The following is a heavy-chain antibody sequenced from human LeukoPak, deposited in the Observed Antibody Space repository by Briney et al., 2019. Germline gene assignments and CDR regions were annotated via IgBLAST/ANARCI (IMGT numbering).Heavy chain of an antibody. J-gene: IGHJ4*02. CDR2: ISGSGGST. D-gene: IGHD3-22*01. Sequence: GGSLRLSCAASGFTFSSYAMSWVRQAPGKGLEWVSAISGSGGSTYYADSVKGRFTISRDNSKNTLYLQMNSLRAEDTAVYYCAKVITMIVVVSPFDYWGQGTLVTVSS. CDR3: AKVITMIVVVSPFDY. CDR1: GFTFSSYA. V-gene: IGHV3-23*01.